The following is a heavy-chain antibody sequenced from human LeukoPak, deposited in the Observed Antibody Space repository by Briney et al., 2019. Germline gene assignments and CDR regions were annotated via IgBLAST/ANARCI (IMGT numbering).Heavy chain of an antibody. V-gene: IGHV3-30-3*01. Sequence: GGSLRLSCAASGFTFSSYAMHWVRQAPGKGLEWVAVISYDGSNKYYADSVKGRFTISRDNSKNTLYLQMNSLRAEDTAVYYCTTVPYYDFWSGYYTLFDPWGQGTLVTVSS. CDR1: GFTFSSYA. CDR2: ISYDGSNK. J-gene: IGHJ5*02. D-gene: IGHD3-3*01. CDR3: TTVPYYDFWSGYYTLFDP.